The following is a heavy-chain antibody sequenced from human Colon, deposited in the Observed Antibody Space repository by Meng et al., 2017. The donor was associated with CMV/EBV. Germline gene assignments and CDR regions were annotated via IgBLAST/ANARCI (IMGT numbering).Heavy chain of an antibody. J-gene: IGHJ6*02. CDR1: GFTFSNYW. CDR2: IREDGNKK. D-gene: IGHD3-9*01. CDR3: ARSRNALGPYYDIPSL. Sequence: GGSLRLSCVASGFTFSNYWMSWVRQAPGKGLEWVANIREDGNKKYYVASLKGRFTISRDNAKNSLYLQVDSLRAEDTAVYYCARSRNALGPYYDIPSLWGQGTTVTVSS. V-gene: IGHV3-7*01.